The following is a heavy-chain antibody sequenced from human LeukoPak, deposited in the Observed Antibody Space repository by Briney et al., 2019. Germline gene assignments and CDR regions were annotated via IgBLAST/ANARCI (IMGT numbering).Heavy chain of an antibody. CDR3: ARAGPRYSYGSDAFDI. J-gene: IGHJ3*02. D-gene: IGHD5-18*01. V-gene: IGHV4-59*12. CDR2: IYYSGGT. Sequence: SETLSLTCTVSGASFRSYYWSWIRQPPGKGLEYIGYIYYSGGTNYNPSLKSRVTMSVDTSKNQFSLKLSSVTAADTAVYYCARAGPRYSYGSDAFDIWGQGTMVTVSS. CDR1: GASFRSYY.